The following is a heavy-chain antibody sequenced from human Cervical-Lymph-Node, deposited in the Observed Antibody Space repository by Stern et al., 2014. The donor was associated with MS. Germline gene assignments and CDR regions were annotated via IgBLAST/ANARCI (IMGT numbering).Heavy chain of an antibody. J-gene: IGHJ4*02. CDR2: IIPIVGIA. CDR3: ARDRRHYDTSGGYYFDS. D-gene: IGHD3-22*01. V-gene: IGHV1-69*01. Sequence: QVQLVQSGAEVKKPGSSVKVSCTASGGTFSGYAINWVRQAPGQGPEWMGGIIPIVGIANYAQKFQGRVTITADEATSTAYVELSSLRSEDTAVYYCARDRRHYDTSGGYYFDSWGQGTLVTVSS. CDR1: GGTFSGYA.